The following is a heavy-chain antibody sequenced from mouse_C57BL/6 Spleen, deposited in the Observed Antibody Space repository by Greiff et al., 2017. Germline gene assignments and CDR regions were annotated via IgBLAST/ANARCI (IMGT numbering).Heavy chain of an antibody. V-gene: IGHV1-72*01. Sequence: QVQLQQPGAELVKPGASVTLSCKASGYTFTSYWMHWVKQRPGRGLEWIGRIDPNSGGTKYTEQFKSKATLTVDTPSSTAYMQLSSLTSEDSAVDYCAREGLGDYGSSRYWYFDVWGTGTTVTVSS. CDR2: IDPNSGGT. CDR1: GYTFTSYW. D-gene: IGHD1-1*01. CDR3: AREGLGDYGSSRYWYFDV. J-gene: IGHJ1*03.